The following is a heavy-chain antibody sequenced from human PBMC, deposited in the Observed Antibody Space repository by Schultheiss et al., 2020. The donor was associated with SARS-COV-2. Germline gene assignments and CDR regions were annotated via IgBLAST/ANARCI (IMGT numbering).Heavy chain of an antibody. Sequence: SVKVSCKASGGTFSSYAISWVRQAPGQGLEWMGRIIPILGIANYAQKFQGRVTITADKSTSTAYMELSSLRSEDTAVYYCARLGPSSGYFGNYYYYGMDVWGQGTTVTVAS. D-gene: IGHD3-22*01. J-gene: IGHJ6*02. CDR2: IIPILGIA. CDR3: ARLGPSSGYFGNYYYYGMDV. V-gene: IGHV1-69*04. CDR1: GGTFSSYA.